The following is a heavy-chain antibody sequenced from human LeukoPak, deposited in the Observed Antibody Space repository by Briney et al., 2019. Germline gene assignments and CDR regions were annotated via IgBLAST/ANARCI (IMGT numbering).Heavy chain of an antibody. J-gene: IGHJ4*02. Sequence: SETLSLTCTVSGGSISGYYWSWIRQPAGRGLEWIGRIYSSGNTNYNPSLRSRITMSVESSKKKFSLKLNSVTAADTAVYHCARAPPYYDFWSGSYFDYWGRGNMVTVS. V-gene: IGHV4-4*07. CDR2: IYSSGNT. D-gene: IGHD3-3*01. CDR1: GGSISGYY. CDR3: ARAPPYYDFWSGSYFDY.